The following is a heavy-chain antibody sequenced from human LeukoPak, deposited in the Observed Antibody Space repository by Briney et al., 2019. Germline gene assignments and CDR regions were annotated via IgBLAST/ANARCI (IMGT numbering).Heavy chain of an antibody. CDR2: ISGSGGST. D-gene: IGHD5-18*01. CDR1: GFTFSSYG. J-gene: IGHJ4*02. V-gene: IGHV3-23*01. CDR3: AKDSKNLRGYSYGQCDY. Sequence: GGSLRLSGAASGFTFSSYGMSWVRQAPGKGLEWVSAISGSGGSTYYADSVKGRFTISRDNSKNTLYLQMNSLRAEDTAVYYCAKDSKNLRGYSYGQCDYWGQGTLVTVSS.